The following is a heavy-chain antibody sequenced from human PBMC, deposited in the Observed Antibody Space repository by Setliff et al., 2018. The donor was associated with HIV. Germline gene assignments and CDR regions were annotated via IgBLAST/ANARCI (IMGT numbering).Heavy chain of an antibody. J-gene: IGHJ4*02. D-gene: IGHD3-16*01. Sequence: LRLSCAASGFSFSNYGMHWVRQAPGKGLEWVAVIWYDGSNKYYGDSVKGRFTISRDNSKNTLYLQMNSLRAEDTAIYYCAKDRGTRTFYFDYWGQGTLVTVSS. CDR3: AKDRGTRTFYFDY. CDR2: IWYDGSNK. V-gene: IGHV3-33*06. CDR1: GFSFSNYG.